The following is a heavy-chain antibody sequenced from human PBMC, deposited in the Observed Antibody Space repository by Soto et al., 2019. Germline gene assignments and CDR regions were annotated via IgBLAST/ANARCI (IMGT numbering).Heavy chain of an antibody. V-gene: IGHV3-23*01. Sequence: GGSLRLSCAASGFTFSSYAMSWVRQAPGKGLEWVSAISGSGGSTYYADSVKGRFTISRNNSKNTLYLQMNSLRAEDTAVYYCAKAARLGVVIITSRCYFDCWGQATLVSVYS. CDR3: AKAARLGVVIITSRCYFDC. J-gene: IGHJ4*02. CDR1: GFTFSSYA. D-gene: IGHD3-3*01. CDR2: ISGSGGST.